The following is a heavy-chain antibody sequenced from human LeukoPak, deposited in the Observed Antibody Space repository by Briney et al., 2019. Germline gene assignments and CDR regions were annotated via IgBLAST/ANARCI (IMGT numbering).Heavy chain of an antibody. V-gene: IGHV3-23*01. J-gene: IGHJ4*02. CDR3: AKRGVIIRVFLVGYHKEAYFFDS. CDR1: GITLSNYG. CDR2: VSDSGGRT. D-gene: IGHD3-10*01. Sequence: GGSLRLSCAVSGITLSNYGMSWVRQAPGKGLEWVAGVSDSGGRTSYADSVKGRFTISRDNPKNTLYLQMNSLRAEDTAVYFCAKRGVIIRVFLVGYHKEAYFFDSWGQGALVTVSS.